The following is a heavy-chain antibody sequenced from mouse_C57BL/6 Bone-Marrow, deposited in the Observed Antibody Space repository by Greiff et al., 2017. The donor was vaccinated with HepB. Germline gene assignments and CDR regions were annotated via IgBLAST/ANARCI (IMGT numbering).Heavy chain of an antibody. D-gene: IGHD1-1*01. J-gene: IGHJ1*03. CDR3: ARVFITTVVRRYFDV. V-gene: IGHV3-6*01. CDR1: GYSITSGYY. Sequence: EVQRVESGPGLVKPSQSLSLTCSVTGYSITSGYYWNWIRQFPGNKLEWMGYISYDGSNNYNPSLKNRISITRDTSKNQFFLKLNSVTTEDTATYYCARVFITTVVRRYFDVWGTGTTVTVSS. CDR2: ISYDGSN.